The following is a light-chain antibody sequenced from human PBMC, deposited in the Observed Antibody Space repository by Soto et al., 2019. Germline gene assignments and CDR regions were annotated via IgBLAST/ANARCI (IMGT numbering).Light chain of an antibody. CDR2: WAS. CDR3: QQYYSTP. J-gene: IGKJ2*01. CDR1: QSVLYSSNNKNY. V-gene: IGKV4-1*01. Sequence: DIVMTQSPDSLAVSLGERATINCKSSQSVLYSSNNKNYLAWYQQKPGQPPKLLIYWASTRESGVPDRFSGSGSGTDFTLNISSLQAEDVAVYYCQQYYSTPFGQGTKLEIK.